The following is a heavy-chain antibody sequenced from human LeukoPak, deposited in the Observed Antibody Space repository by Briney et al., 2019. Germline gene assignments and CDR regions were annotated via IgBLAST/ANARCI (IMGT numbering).Heavy chain of an antibody. J-gene: IGHJ4*02. CDR2: IKQDGSET. CDR3: ARMDCYTSGTYTYPNFDY. Sequence: GGSLRLSCAASGFTFSRYWMSWVRQAPGQGLEWVATIKQDGSETYYVDSVKGRFTISRDNAKNSLHLQMNSLRAEDAAVFYCARMDCYTSGTYTYPNFDYWGQGTLVTVSS. V-gene: IGHV3-7*03. CDR1: GFTFSRYW. D-gene: IGHD3-10*01.